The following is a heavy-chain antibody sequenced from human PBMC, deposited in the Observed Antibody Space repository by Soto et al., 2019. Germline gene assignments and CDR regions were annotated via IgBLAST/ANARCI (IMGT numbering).Heavy chain of an antibody. CDR2: INAGNGNT. CDR1: GYNFTGYA. J-gene: IGHJ4*02. D-gene: IGHD6-19*01. CDR3: ARAVAVPADFDF. Sequence: QVQLVQSGAEEKKPGASVKVSCKASGYNFTGYAMHWVRQAPGQRLEWMGWINAGNGNTKYSQKFQGRVTITRDTSASTAYMDLSSLRSEDTAVYYCARAVAVPADFDFWGQGTLVTVSS. V-gene: IGHV1-3*05.